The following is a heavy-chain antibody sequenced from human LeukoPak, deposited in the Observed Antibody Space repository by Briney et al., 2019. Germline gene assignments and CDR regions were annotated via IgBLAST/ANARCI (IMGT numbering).Heavy chain of an antibody. Sequence: SGPALVKPTQTLTLTCTFSGFSLSTSAMCVSWIRQPPGKALEWLARIDWDDEKYYSTSLKTRLTISKDTSINQVVLTMTNMDPVDTATYFCARTPPFSYSSSSHWSTSNDAFDIWGQGTMVTVSS. D-gene: IGHD6-6*01. J-gene: IGHJ3*02. CDR2: IDWDDEK. CDR1: GFSLSTSAMC. CDR3: ARTPPFSYSSSSHWSTSNDAFDI. V-gene: IGHV2-70*11.